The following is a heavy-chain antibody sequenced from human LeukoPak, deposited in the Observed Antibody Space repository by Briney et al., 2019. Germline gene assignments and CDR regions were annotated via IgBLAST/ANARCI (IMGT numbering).Heavy chain of an antibody. CDR1: GCTFSSYG. Sequence: GRSLRLSCAASGCTFSSYGMHWVRQAPGKGLEYVSVVSSNGGSTYYADSVKGRFTISRDNSKNTLYLQMSSLRAEDSAVYYCVKGSAVAGITFDYWGQGTLVTVSS. CDR3: VKGSAVAGITFDY. V-gene: IGHV3-64D*09. J-gene: IGHJ4*02. CDR2: VSSNGGST. D-gene: IGHD6-19*01.